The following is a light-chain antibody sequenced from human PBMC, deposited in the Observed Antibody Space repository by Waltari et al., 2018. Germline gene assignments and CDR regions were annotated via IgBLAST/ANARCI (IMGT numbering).Light chain of an antibody. Sequence: QSALTQPRSVSGSPGQSVTISCTGTSSDVGGYDYVSWYRHNPGKAPQVMIYEVTKRPSGVPDRFSGSRSGNTASLTISGLQADDEATYYCCSYAGTYTYVLFGGGTKLTVL. V-gene: IGLV2-11*01. CDR3: CSYAGTYTYVL. CDR1: SSDVGGYDY. J-gene: IGLJ2*01. CDR2: EVT.